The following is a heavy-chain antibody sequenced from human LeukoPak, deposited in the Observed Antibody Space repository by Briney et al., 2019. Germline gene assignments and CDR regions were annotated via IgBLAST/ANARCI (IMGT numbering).Heavy chain of an antibody. CDR2: IYYSGST. CDR3: ARGVAAGRFDP. J-gene: IGHJ5*02. V-gene: IGHV4-59*01. Sequence: PSETLSLTCTVSGGSISSYYWSWIRQPPGKGLEWIGDIYYSGSTNYDPSLKSRVTISVDTSKNQFSLKLSSVTAADTAVYYCARGVAAGRFDPWGQGTLVTVSS. D-gene: IGHD6-13*01. CDR1: GGSISSYY.